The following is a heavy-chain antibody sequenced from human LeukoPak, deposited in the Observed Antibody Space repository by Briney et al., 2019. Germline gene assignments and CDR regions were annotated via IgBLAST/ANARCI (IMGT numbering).Heavy chain of an antibody. D-gene: IGHD5-12*01. CDR2: IYPSDSDT. CDR3: ARRRRLDSGSDPFDS. Sequence: GESLKISCKGSGYSFTSYWIGWVRQMPGKGLEWMGFIYPSDSDTRYSPSFRGQVSISADKSISTAYLQWSSLTASDTARYYCARRRRLDSGSDPFDSWGQGTLVTVSS. J-gene: IGHJ4*02. CDR1: GYSFTSYW. V-gene: IGHV5-51*01.